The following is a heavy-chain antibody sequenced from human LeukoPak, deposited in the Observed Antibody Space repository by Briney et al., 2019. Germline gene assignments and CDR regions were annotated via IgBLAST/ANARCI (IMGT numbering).Heavy chain of an antibody. Sequence: ASVKVSCKASGGTLSSHGFSWVRQAPGQGLEWMGGIIPIFGSTNYAQKFQGRVTITTDESTSTGYMELSSLRSEDTAVYYCARRWPHSSGYYLFDYWGQGTLVTVSS. V-gene: IGHV1-69*05. CDR2: IIPIFGST. CDR1: GGTLSSHG. CDR3: ARRWPHSSGYYLFDY. J-gene: IGHJ4*02. D-gene: IGHD3-22*01.